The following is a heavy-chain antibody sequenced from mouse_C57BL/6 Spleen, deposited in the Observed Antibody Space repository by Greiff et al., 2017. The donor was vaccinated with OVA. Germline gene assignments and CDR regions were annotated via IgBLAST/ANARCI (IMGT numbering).Heavy chain of an antibody. V-gene: IGHV1-82*01. J-gene: IGHJ2*01. CDR2: IYPGDGDT. D-gene: IGHD4-1*01. CDR3: ARRELGPFDY. Sequence: VQRVESGPELVKPGASVKISCKASGYAFSSSWMNWVKQRPGKGLEWIGRIYPGDGDTNYNGKFKGKATLTADKSSSTAYMQLSSLTSEDSAVYFCARRELGPFDYWGQGTTLTVSS. CDR1: GYAFSSSW.